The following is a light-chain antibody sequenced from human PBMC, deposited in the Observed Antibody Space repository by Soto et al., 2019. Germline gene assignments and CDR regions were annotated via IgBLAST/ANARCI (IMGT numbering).Light chain of an antibody. V-gene: IGLV1-44*01. CDR3: AAWDDSLNGYV. CDR2: SNN. J-gene: IGLJ1*01. Sequence: QSVLTQPPSASGTPGQRVTISCSGSSSNIGSNTVNWYQQLPGTAPKLLIYSNNQRPSGVPDRFSGSKSGTSASLAIIGLQSEGEADYYCAAWDDSLNGYVFGTGTKVTVL. CDR1: SSNIGSNT.